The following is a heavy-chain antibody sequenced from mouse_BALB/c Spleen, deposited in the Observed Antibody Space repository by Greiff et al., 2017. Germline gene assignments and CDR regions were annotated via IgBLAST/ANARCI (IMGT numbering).Heavy chain of an antibody. CDR1: GYSFTGYY. CDR3: ARTPRCEYGSSPYAMDY. CDR2: ISCYNGAT. J-gene: IGHJ4*01. D-gene: IGHD1-1*01. Sequence: LVKTGASVKISCKASGYSFTGYYMHWVKQSHGKSLEWIGYISCYNGATSYNQKFKGKATFTVDTSSSTAYMQFNSLTSEDSAVYYCARTPRCEYGSSPYAMDYWGQGTSVTVSS. V-gene: IGHV1S34*01.